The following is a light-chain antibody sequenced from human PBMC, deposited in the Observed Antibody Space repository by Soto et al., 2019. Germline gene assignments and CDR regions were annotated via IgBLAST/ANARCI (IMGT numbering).Light chain of an antibody. CDR2: GNR. J-gene: IGLJ3*02. V-gene: IGLV1-40*01. CDR3: QAYVYSLTASV. CDR1: SSNLGAGYD. Sequence: QLVLTQPPSVSGAPGQRVTISCTGNSSNLGAGYDVHWYQHLPGAAPKLVIFGNRNRPSGVPDRFSGSKSGTSASLAITGLQPEDEADYYCQAYVYSLTASVFGGGTKLTVL.